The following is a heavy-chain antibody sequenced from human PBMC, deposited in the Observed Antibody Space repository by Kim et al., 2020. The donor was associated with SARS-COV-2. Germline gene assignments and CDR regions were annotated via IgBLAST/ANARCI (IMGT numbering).Heavy chain of an antibody. CDR2: FDLNSGRI. Sequence: GGSLRLSCAASGLMSGGYAIHWVRQAPGKGLEWVSGFDLNSGRIDYADSVKGRFTLSRDYVKNSLYLQMNSLRVEDTALYFCSKDAVPGGADHWGQGTLVTVSS. D-gene: IGHD2-2*01. V-gene: IGHV3-9*02. CDR1: GLMSGGYA. J-gene: IGHJ5*02. CDR3: SKDAVPGGADH.